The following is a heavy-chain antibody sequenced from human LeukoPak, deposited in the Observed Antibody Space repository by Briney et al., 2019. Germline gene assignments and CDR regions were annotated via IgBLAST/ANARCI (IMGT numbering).Heavy chain of an antibody. Sequence: PGRSLTLSCAASGFTFSSYGMHWVRQAPGKGLEWVAVISYDGSNKYYADSVKGRFTISRDNSKNTLYLQMSSLRAEDTAVYYCAKVFQVVVVIYGMDVWGQGTTVTVSS. V-gene: IGHV3-30*18. D-gene: IGHD3-22*01. CDR2: ISYDGSNK. J-gene: IGHJ6*02. CDR3: AKVFQVVVVIYGMDV. CDR1: GFTFSSYG.